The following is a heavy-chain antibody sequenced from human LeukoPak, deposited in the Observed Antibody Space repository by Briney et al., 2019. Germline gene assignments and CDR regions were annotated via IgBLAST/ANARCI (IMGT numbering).Heavy chain of an antibody. CDR2: IYYSGST. CDR3: AREGYYGSLGFDP. J-gene: IGHJ5*02. CDR1: GGSISSGGYS. Sequence: SETLSLTCTVSGGSISSGGYSWSWIRQHPGKGLEWIGYIYYSGSTNYNPSLKSRVTISVDTSKNQFSLKLSSVTAADTAVYYCAREGYYGSLGFDPWGQGTLVTVSS. D-gene: IGHD3-10*01. V-gene: IGHV4-61*08.